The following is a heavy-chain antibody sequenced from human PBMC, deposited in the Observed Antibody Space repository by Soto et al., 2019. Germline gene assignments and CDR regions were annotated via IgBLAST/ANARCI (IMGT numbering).Heavy chain of an antibody. CDR2: IKSKTDGGTT. CDR1: GFTFSNAW. Sequence: PGGSLRLSCAASGFTFSNAWMNWVRQAPGKGLEWVGRIKSKTDGGTTDYAAPVKGRFTISRDDSKNTLYLQMNSLKTEDTAVYYCTTGLRFLERLSSSYGMDVWGQGTTVTVSS. CDR3: TTGLRFLERLSSSYGMDV. D-gene: IGHD3-3*01. V-gene: IGHV3-15*07. J-gene: IGHJ6*02.